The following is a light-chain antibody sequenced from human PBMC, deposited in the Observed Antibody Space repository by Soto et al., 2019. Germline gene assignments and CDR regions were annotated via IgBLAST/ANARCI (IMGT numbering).Light chain of an antibody. Sequence: DIQMTQSPSTLSASVGDRVTITFRASQNIDNWLAWFQQKPGKAPKVLIYKASTLKSGVPSRFSGSGSGTEFTLTISSLQPDDFATYYCQQYNTYSTFGQGTRLEIK. CDR3: QQYNTYST. V-gene: IGKV1-5*03. CDR1: QNIDNW. CDR2: KAS. J-gene: IGKJ5*01.